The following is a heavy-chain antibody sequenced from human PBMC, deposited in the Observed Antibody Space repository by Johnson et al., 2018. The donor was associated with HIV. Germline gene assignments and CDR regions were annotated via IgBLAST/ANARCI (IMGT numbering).Heavy chain of an antibody. CDR1: GFTFSSYG. CDR3: ARIGGVSSSWVDVFDI. Sequence: QMQLVESGGGVVQPGGSLRLYCAASGFTFSSYGMHWVRQAPGKGLEWVAFIRYDGSNKYYADSVKGRFTISRDNSKNTLYLQMNSLRAEDTALYYCARIGGVSSSWVDVFDIWGQGTMVTVSS. V-gene: IGHV3-30*02. D-gene: IGHD6-13*01. J-gene: IGHJ3*02. CDR2: IRYDGSNK.